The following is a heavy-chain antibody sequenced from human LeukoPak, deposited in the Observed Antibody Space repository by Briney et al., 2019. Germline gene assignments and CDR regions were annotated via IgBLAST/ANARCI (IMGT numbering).Heavy chain of an antibody. J-gene: IGHJ4*02. CDR3: ARGDIPDF. Sequence: SETLSLTCGVSGYSISSGYYWGWIRQSPGKGLEWIGSIFHSGKIYYNLSLKSRVTISVDTSKNQFSLKLTSVTAADTAVYYCARGDIPDFWGQGTLVTVSS. V-gene: IGHV4-38-2*01. D-gene: IGHD2-21*01. CDR2: IFHSGKI. CDR1: GYSISSGYY.